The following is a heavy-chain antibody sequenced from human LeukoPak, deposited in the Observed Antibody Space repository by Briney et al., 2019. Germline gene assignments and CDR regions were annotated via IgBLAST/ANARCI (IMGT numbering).Heavy chain of an antibody. V-gene: IGHV4-59*01. J-gene: IGHJ3*02. Sequence: PSETLSLTCTVSGGSINDYYWTWSRQTPGKRLEWLGYIHSNGNTSYSPSLKRRVIMSVDTPKNHCSLRLGSVTTADTAVYYCARGVPYFDPSGDIYIDAFDIWGQGTMVTVSS. CDR2: IHSNGNT. CDR1: GGSINDYY. D-gene: IGHD2-15*01. CDR3: ARGVPYFDPSGDIYIDAFDI.